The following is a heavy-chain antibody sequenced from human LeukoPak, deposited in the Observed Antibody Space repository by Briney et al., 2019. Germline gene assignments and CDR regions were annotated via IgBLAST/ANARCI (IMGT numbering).Heavy chain of an antibody. D-gene: IGHD2-21*02. CDR2: ISYDGSNK. Sequence: AGGSLKLSCAASGFTFSSYGMPWVRQAPGKGLEWVAVISYDGSNKYYADSVKGRFTISRDNSKNTLYLQMNSLRAEDTAVYYCAREMKSSSLPQAWGQGTLVTVSS. CDR1: GFTFSSYG. CDR3: AREMKSSSLPQA. J-gene: IGHJ5*02. V-gene: IGHV3-30*19.